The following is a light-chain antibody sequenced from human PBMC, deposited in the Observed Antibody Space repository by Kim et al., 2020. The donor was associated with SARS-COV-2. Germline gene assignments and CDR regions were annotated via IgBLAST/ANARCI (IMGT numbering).Light chain of an antibody. CDR3: MQALQTQ. V-gene: IGKV2-28*01. CDR1: QSLLHSNGYNY. CDR2: LGS. Sequence: GAPAPIACRSSQSLLHSNGYNYLDWYLQKPGQSPQLLIYLGSNRASGVPDRFSGSGSGTYFTLKISRVEAEDVGVYYCMQALQTQFGQGTKVDIK. J-gene: IGKJ1*01.